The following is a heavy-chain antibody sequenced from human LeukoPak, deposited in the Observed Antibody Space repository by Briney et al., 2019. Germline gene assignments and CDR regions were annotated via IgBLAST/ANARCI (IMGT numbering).Heavy chain of an antibody. J-gene: IGHJ4*02. CDR2: IKQDGSEK. CDR3: ASAKYYDFWSGYEYYFDY. Sequence: GGSLRLSCAASGFTLSNYWMSWVRQAPGKGLEWVANIKQDGSEKNYVDSVKGRFTISRDNAKNSLYLQMNSLRAEDTAVYYCASAKYYDFWSGYEYYFDYWGQGTLVTVSS. V-gene: IGHV3-7*01. CDR1: GFTLSNYW. D-gene: IGHD3-3*01.